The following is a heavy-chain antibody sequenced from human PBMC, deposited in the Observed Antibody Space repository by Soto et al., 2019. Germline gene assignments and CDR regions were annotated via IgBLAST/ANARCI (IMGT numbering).Heavy chain of an antibody. J-gene: IGHJ4*02. D-gene: IGHD3-10*01. CDR1: GGSISSGGYY. Sequence: QVQLQESGPGLVKPSQTLSLTCTVSGGSISSGGYYWSWIRQHPGKGLEWIGYIYYSGSTYYNPSLKSRVTISVDTSKNQFSLKLSYVTAADTAVYYCARGVTMVRGVINTPYFDYWGQGTLVTVSS. CDR3: ARGVTMVRGVINTPYFDY. V-gene: IGHV4-31*03. CDR2: IYYSGST.